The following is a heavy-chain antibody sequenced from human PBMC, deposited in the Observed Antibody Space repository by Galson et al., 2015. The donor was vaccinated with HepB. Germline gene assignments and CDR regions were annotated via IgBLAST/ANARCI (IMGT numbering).Heavy chain of an antibody. CDR2: ISYDGSNK. V-gene: IGHV3-30*18. J-gene: IGHJ6*02. Sequence: SLRLSCAASGFTFSSYGMHWVRQAPGKGLEWVAVISYDGSNKYYADSVKGRFTISRDNSKNTLYLQMNSLRAEDTAVYYCAKEAATGAVAGKGDYYGMDVWGQGTTVTVSS. CDR1: GFTFSSYG. D-gene: IGHD6-19*01. CDR3: AKEAATGAVAGKGDYYGMDV.